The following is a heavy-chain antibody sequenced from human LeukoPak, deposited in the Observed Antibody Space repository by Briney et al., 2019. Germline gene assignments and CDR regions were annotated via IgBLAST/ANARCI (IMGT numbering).Heavy chain of an antibody. Sequence: SETLSLTCTVSGASISSYYWNWIRQPAGEGLEWIGRIHTSGSTNYNPSLKSRLTMSVDTSKNQFSLKLSSVTAADTAVYHCARYFDLWGRGTLVTVSS. J-gene: IGHJ2*01. V-gene: IGHV4-4*07. CDR2: IHTSGST. CDR1: GASISSYY. CDR3: ARYFDL.